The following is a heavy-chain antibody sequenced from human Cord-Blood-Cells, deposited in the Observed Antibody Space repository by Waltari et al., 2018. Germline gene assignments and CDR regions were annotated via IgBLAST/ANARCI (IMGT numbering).Heavy chain of an antibody. D-gene: IGHD3-10*01. CDR2: IYYSGST. V-gene: IGHV4-39*07. Sequence: QLQLQESGPGLVKPSETLSLTCTVSGGSISSSSYSWGWIRPPPGKGLEWIGSIYYSGSTYYNPSLKSRVTISVDTSKNQFSLKLSSVTAADTAVYYCARENYYGSGSYQKYNWFDPWGQGTLVTVSS. CDR3: ARENYYGSGSYQKYNWFDP. J-gene: IGHJ5*02. CDR1: GGSISSSSYS.